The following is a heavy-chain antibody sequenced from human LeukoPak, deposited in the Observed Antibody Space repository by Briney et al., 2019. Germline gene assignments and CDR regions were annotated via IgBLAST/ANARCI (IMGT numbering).Heavy chain of an antibody. CDR3: ARKSIAVAGRNPYDY. CDR2: INHSGST. D-gene: IGHD6-13*01. V-gene: IGHV4-34*01. J-gene: IGHJ4*02. Sequence: SETLSLTCAVYGGSFSGYYWSWIRQPPGKGLEWIGEINHSGSTNYNPSLKSRVTISVDTSKNQFSLKLSSVTAADTAVYYCARKSIAVAGRNPYDYWDQGTLVTVSS. CDR1: GGSFSGYY.